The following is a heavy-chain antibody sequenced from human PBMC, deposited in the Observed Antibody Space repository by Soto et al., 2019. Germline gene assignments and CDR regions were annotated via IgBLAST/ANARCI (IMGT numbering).Heavy chain of an antibody. CDR1: GGPISSGDYY. CDR3: ARGSSSWSGFDP. J-gene: IGHJ5*02. Sequence: SETLSLTCTVSGGPISSGDYYWSWIRQPPGKGLEWIGYIYYSGSTYYNPSLKSRVTISVDTSKNQFSLKLSSVTAADTAVYYCARGSSSWSGFDPWGQGTLVTVSS. V-gene: IGHV4-30-4*01. CDR2: IYYSGST. D-gene: IGHD6-13*01.